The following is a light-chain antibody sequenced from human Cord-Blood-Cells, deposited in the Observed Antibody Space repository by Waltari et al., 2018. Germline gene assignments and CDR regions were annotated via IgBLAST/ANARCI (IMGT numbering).Light chain of an antibody. CDR1: QGISSA. J-gene: IGKJ4*01. V-gene: IGKV1-13*02. CDR3: QQFNSYPLT. CDR2: AAS. Sequence: AIQLTHSPSSLSASVGDRVTITCRASQGISSALAWYQQKPGKAPKLLVYAASSLESGVRSRFSGSGAGTDFTLSISSLQPGDCATYYCQQFNSYPLTFGGGTKVEIK.